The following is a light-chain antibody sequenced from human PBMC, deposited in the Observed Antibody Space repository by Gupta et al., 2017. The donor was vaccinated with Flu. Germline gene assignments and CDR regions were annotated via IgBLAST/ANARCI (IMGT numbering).Light chain of an antibody. J-gene: IGKJ2*01. V-gene: IGKV4-1*01. Sequence: DIVMTQSPDSLSVSLGERATINCRSGQTVLYRYNNKNYLAWYQQKPEQPPKLLISWASNTEYGVTDRFSGGGDVKNFALASSRRQAEDVAVYCAQQHYRLFIFGQRTKLEIK. CDR3: QQHYRLFI. CDR2: WAS. CDR1: QTVLYRYNNKNY.